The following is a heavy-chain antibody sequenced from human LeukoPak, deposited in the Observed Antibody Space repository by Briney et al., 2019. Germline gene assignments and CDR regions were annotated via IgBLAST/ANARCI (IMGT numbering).Heavy chain of an antibody. V-gene: IGHV4-4*07. CDR1: GGSISSYY. CDR2: IYTSGST. CDR3: GRGEVSGSRTSNWFDP. Sequence: TSETLSLTCTVSGGSISSYYWSWIRQPAGKGLEWIGRIYTSGSTNYNPSLKSRVTMSVDASKNQFSLKLSSVTAAATAVYYCGRGEVSGSRTSNWFDPWGQGTLVTVSS. J-gene: IGHJ5*02. D-gene: IGHD6-13*01.